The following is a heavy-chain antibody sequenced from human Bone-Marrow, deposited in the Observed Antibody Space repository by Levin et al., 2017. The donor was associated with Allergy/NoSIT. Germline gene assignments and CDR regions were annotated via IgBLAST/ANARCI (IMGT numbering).Heavy chain of an antibody. CDR2: ISYDGSNK. D-gene: IGHD3-10*01. CDR1: GFTFSSYG. V-gene: IGHV3-30*18. Sequence: GGSLRLSCAASGFTFSSYGMHWVRQAPGKGLEWVAVISYDGSNKYYADSVKGRFTISRDNSKNTLYLQMNSLRAEDTAVYYCAKDLRLWFGESQNYYYGMDVWGQGTTVTVSS. CDR3: AKDLRLWFGESQNYYYGMDV. J-gene: IGHJ6*02.